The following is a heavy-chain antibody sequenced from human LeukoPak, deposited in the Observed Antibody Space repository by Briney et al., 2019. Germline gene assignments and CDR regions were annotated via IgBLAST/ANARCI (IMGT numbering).Heavy chain of an antibody. V-gene: IGHV4-38-2*02. CDR2: RYQSGST. CDR1: GYSISSGYY. CDR3: ARALVVPAAMRTYYYYMDV. D-gene: IGHD2-2*01. Sequence: KASETLSLTCNVSGYSISSGYYWGWIRQPPGKGLEWIGSRYQSGSTYYNPSLKSRVTISVDTSKNQFSLQLNSVTPEDTAVYYCARALVVPAAMRTYYYYMDVWGKGTTVTVSS. J-gene: IGHJ6*03.